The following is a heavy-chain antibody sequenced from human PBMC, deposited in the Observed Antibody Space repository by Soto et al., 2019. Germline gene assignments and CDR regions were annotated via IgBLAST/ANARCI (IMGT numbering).Heavy chain of an antibody. CDR1: GGFFNSGSYY. D-gene: IGHD1-1*01. V-gene: IGHV4-34*01. CDR2: MSHSGGT. Sequence: PSETLSLTCAVYGGFFNSGSYYWSWIRQPPGKGLEWIGEMSHSGGTHFNPSLKSRVTISVDTSKNQFSLNIYSVTAADTALYYCARVERGTVTTVVDAFDIWGPGTMVTVSS. J-gene: IGHJ3*02. CDR3: ARVERGTVTTVVDAFDI.